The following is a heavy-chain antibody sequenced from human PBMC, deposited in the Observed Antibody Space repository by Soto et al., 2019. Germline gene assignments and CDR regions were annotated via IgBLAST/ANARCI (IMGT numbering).Heavy chain of an antibody. V-gene: IGHV3-7*01. D-gene: IGHD3-9*01. J-gene: IGHJ6*02. CDR3: ARVLRYFDWPHYGRDV. CDR1: GFTFSSYW. CDR2: IKQDGSEK. Sequence: PGGSLRLSCAASGFTFSSYWMSWVRQAPGKGLEWVANIKQDGSEKYYVDSVKGRFTISRDNAKNSLYLQMNSLRAEDTAVYYCARVLRYFDWPHYGRDVWGQGTTVTVSS.